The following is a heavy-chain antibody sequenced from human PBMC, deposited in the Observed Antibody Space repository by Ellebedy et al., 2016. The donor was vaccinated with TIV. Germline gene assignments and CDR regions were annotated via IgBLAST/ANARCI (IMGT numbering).Heavy chain of an antibody. D-gene: IGHD2-15*01. Sequence: AASVKVSCKASGYTFTSYDINWARQATGQGLEWMGWMNPNSGNTGYAQKFQGRVTMTRNTSISTAYMELSSLRSEDTAVYYCARRKGYCSAGSCYTIDYWGQGTLVTVSS. V-gene: IGHV1-8*01. CDR3: ARRKGYCSAGSCYTIDY. CDR2: MNPNSGNT. J-gene: IGHJ4*02. CDR1: GYTFTSYD.